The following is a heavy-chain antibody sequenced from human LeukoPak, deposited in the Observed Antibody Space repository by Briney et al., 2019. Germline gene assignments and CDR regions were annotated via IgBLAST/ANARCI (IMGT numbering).Heavy chain of an antibody. D-gene: IGHD2-8*01. V-gene: IGHV3-23*01. CDR3: AKGERYCIDGVCYRDY. CDR2: ISGSGGNT. CDR1: GFTFSNYA. J-gene: IGHJ4*02. Sequence: AGGSLRLSCAAPGFTFSNYAMNWVRQAPGKGLEWVSDISGSGGNTYYADSVKGRFTISRDNSKNTLYLQMNSLRAEDTAVYYCAKGERYCIDGVCYRDYWGQGTLVTVSS.